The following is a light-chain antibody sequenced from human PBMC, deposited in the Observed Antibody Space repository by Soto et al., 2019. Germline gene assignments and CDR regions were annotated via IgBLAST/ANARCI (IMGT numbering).Light chain of an antibody. V-gene: IGKV3-20*01. J-gene: IGKJ4*01. CDR2: GTS. Sequence: EIVLTQSPGTLSLSPGERATLSCRASQNVRTFLDWYQQKPGQAPRLLTYGTSSRASGIPARFSGSGSGTDFTLTISRLEPEDFAVYYCQNYGSSSLTFGGGTKVDIK. CDR1: QNVRTF. CDR3: QNYGSSSLT.